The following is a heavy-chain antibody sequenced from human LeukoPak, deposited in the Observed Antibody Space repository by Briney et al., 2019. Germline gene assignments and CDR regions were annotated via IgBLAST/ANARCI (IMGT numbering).Heavy chain of an antibody. V-gene: IGHV3-9*01. CDR1: GFTFDDYA. J-gene: IGHJ4*02. CDR3: ASLQGGSGSYPQSNFDY. CDR2: IGWNSENI. D-gene: IGHD3-10*01. Sequence: GGSLRLSCAASGFTFDDYAMHWVLQPPGKGLEWVSSIGWNSENIGYADSVKGRFTISRDNSKNMLLLQMNTLRVEDTAVYYCASLQGGSGSYPQSNFDYWGQGTLVTVSS.